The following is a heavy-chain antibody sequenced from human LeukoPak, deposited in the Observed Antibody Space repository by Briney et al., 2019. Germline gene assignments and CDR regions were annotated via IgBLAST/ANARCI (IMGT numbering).Heavy chain of an antibody. Sequence: PGGSLRLSCAASGFTFSSYAMSWVREAPGKGLEWVSVISGSGGSTYYADSVEGRFTISRDNSKNTLYLQMNSLRAEDTAVYYCAKRGYARSGYYGYFDYWAQGTLVTVSS. CDR1: GFTFSSYA. CDR3: AKRGYARSGYYGYFDY. CDR2: ISGSGGST. J-gene: IGHJ4*02. V-gene: IGHV3-23*01. D-gene: IGHD3-22*01.